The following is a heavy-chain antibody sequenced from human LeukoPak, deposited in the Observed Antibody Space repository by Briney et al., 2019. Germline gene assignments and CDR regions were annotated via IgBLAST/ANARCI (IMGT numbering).Heavy chain of an antibody. Sequence: PSETLSLTCTVSGGSISSYYWSWIRQPPGKGLEWIGYIYYSGSTNYNPSLKSRVTISVDTSKNQFSLKLSSVTAADTAVYYCARGFNTPFDPWGQGTLVTVSS. D-gene: IGHD2-2*02. J-gene: IGHJ5*02. V-gene: IGHV4-59*08. CDR1: GGSISSYY. CDR3: ARGFNTPFDP. CDR2: IYYSGST.